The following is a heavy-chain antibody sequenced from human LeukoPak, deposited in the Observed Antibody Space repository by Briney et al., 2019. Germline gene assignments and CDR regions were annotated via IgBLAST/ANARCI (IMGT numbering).Heavy chain of an antibody. J-gene: IGHJ6*02. V-gene: IGHV3-23*01. CDR2: ISGSGGST. D-gene: IGHD2-2*01. Sequence: GGSLRLSCAASGFTFSSYAMSWVRQAPGKGLEWVSTISGSGGSTYHADSAKGRFTISRDNSKNTLYLQMSSLRAEDTAVYYCAKDTESTVNYYSGMDVWGQGTTVTVSS. CDR1: GFTFSSYA. CDR3: AKDTESTVNYYSGMDV.